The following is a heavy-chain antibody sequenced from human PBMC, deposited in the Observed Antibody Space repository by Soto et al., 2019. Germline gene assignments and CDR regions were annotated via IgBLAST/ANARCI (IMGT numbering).Heavy chain of an antibody. D-gene: IGHD5-18*01. CDR3: ARMESFGSLNWFDP. J-gene: IGHJ5*02. CDR2: MNPGSGDT. Sequence: GASVKVSCKASGYAFTNNDVSWVRQATGQGLEWMGWMNPGSGDTGYAQKFQGSVTMTRDISIATAYMELNSLTSEDTAIYYCARMESFGSLNWFDPWGQGTLVTVSS. V-gene: IGHV1-8*02. CDR1: GYAFTNND.